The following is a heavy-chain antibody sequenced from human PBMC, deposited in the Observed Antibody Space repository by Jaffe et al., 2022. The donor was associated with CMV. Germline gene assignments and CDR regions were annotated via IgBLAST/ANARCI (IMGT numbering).Heavy chain of an antibody. CDR3: ARDLEDQGYDFWSGYYIHYFDY. V-gene: IGHV3-48*02. CDR1: GFTFSSYS. J-gene: IGHJ4*02. Sequence: EVQLVESGGGLVQPGGSLRLSCAASGFTFSSYSMNWVRQAPGKGLEWVSYISSSSSTIYYADSVKGRFTISRDNAKNSLYLQMNSLRDEDTAVYYCARDLEDQGYDFWSGYYIHYFDYWGQGTLVTVSS. CDR2: ISSSSSTI. D-gene: IGHD3-3*01.